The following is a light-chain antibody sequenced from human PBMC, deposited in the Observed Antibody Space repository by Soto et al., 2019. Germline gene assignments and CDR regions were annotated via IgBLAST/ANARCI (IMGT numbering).Light chain of an antibody. CDR3: SSYTSSSTLYVV. CDR2: DVT. J-gene: IGLJ2*01. CDR1: SSDVGAYNY. V-gene: IGLV2-14*03. Sequence: QSALTQPASVSGSPGQSITIPCTGTSSDVGAYNYVSWYQQHPGKAPKLMIYDVTNRPSGVSNRFSGSKSGNTASLTISGLQAEDEADYYCSSYTSSSTLYVVFGGGTKVTVL.